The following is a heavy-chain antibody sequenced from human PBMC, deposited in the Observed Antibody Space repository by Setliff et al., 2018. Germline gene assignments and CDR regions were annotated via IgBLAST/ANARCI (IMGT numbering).Heavy chain of an antibody. J-gene: IGHJ6*03. CDR3: ARGETSSGWYIYYYYYMDV. CDR1: GGSVSSGSYY. D-gene: IGHD6-19*01. V-gene: IGHV4-61*01. CDR2: IYYSGST. Sequence: PSETLSLTCTVSGGSVSSGSYYWSWIRQPPGKGLEWIGYIYYSGSTNYNPSLKSRVTISVDTSKNQFSLKLSSVTAADTAVYYCARGETSSGWYIYYYYYMDVGGKGTTVTVSS.